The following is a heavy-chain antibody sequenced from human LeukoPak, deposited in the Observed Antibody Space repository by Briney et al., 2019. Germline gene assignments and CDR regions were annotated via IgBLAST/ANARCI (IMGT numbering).Heavy chain of an antibody. D-gene: IGHD2-15*01. CDR1: GGSISSSSYY. Sequence: NPSETPSLTCTVSGGSISSSSYYWGWIRQPPGKGLEWIGSIYYSGSTYYNPSLKSRVTISVDTSKNQFSLKLSSVTAADTAVYYCASDYCSGGSCYYDWGQGTLVTVSS. CDR2: IYYSGST. J-gene: IGHJ4*02. V-gene: IGHV4-39*01. CDR3: ASDYCSGGSCYYD.